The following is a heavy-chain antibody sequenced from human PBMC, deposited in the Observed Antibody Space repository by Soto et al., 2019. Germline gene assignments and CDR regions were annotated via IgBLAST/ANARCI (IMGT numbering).Heavy chain of an antibody. J-gene: IGHJ4*02. CDR3: AREVDGYSYGPHFDY. Sequence: SVKVSCKASGGTFSSYAISWVRQAPGQGLEWMGGIIPIFGTANYAQKFQGRVTITADESTSTAYMELSSLRSEDTAVYYCAREVDGYSYGPHFDYWGQGTLVTVSS. CDR2: IIPIFGTA. CDR1: GGTFSSYA. V-gene: IGHV1-69*13. D-gene: IGHD5-18*01.